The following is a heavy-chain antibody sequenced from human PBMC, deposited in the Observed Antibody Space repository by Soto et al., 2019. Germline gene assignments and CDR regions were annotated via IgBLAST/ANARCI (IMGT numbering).Heavy chain of an antibody. CDR1: GYTFTRYA. CDR3: ARWDYDYVWGSDAFDI. Sequence: HVPLVQSGAEVKKPGASVKVSCKASGYTFTRYAMHWVRQAPGQRLEWMGWINAGNGNTKYSQKFQGRVTITRDTSASTAYMELSSLRSEDTAVYYCARWDYDYVWGSDAFDIWGQGTMVTVSS. CDR2: INAGNGNT. D-gene: IGHD3-16*01. V-gene: IGHV1-3*01. J-gene: IGHJ3*02.